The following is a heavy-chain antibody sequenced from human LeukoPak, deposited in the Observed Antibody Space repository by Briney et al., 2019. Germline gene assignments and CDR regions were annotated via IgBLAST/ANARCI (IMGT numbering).Heavy chain of an antibody. Sequence: GASVKVSCKASGYIFTGYCMHWVRQAPGQGLEWMGWIYPNSGGTRYAQKFQGRVTMTRDTSISTAYMELSGLTSDDTAVFYCARDLATTSTWEFDYWGQGTLVSVSS. CDR1: GYIFTGYC. D-gene: IGHD1-26*01. J-gene: IGHJ4*02. CDR3: ARDLATTSTWEFDY. V-gene: IGHV1-2*02. CDR2: IYPNSGGT.